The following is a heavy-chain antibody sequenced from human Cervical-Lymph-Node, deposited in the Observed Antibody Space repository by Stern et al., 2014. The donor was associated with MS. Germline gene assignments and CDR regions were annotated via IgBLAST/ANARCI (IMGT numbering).Heavy chain of an antibody. CDR3: AHILNYCVRTDCSTDYFDY. CDR2: IYWDDNN. D-gene: IGHD2-2*02. V-gene: IGHV2-5*02. CDR1: GFSLSTIGVG. Sequence: QVTLRESGPTLVKPTQTLTLTCTFSGFSLSTIGVGVGWIRQPPGKALEWLAIIYWDDNNRYSPSLKSRLTITKDTSKNRVVLTKTNMDPVDTATYYCAHILNYCVRTDCSTDYFDYWGQGTLVTVSS. J-gene: IGHJ4*02.